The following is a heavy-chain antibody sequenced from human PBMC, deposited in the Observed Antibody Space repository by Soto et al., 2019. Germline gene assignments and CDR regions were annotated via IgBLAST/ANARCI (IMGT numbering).Heavy chain of an antibody. CDR3: ARDLNSPMAYGNYLDF. D-gene: IGHD3-10*01. J-gene: IGHJ4*02. Sequence: QVHLVESGGGVVQPGSSLRLSCAASGFTFRSYAMHWVRRAPGKGLEWLAVISYDGSNKYYADSVKGRFTMSRDNSKNTLFLEMNSLRGEDTAVYYCARDLNSPMAYGNYLDFWGQGTLVTVSS. V-gene: IGHV3-30*01. CDR2: ISYDGSNK. CDR1: GFTFRSYA.